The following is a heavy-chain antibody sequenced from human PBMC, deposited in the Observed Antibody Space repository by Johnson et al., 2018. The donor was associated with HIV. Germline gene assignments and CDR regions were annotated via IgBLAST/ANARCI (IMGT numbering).Heavy chain of an antibody. D-gene: IGHD4-23*01. CDR1: GFTFSRYG. Sequence: QVQLVESGGGVVQVGRSLRLSCEASGFTFSRYGMHWVRQAPGKGLEWVAVIWYDGSNKNYTESVKGRFRISRDNSKNTLYLQMNSLRAEDTATYYCAKSPGKDNGGNSGGIDFWGQGTRVTVSS. J-gene: IGHJ3*01. CDR3: AKSPGKDNGGNSGGIDF. V-gene: IGHV3-33*03. CDR2: IWYDGSNK.